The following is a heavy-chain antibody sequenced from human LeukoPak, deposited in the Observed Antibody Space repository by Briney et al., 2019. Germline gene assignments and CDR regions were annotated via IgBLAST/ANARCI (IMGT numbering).Heavy chain of an antibody. J-gene: IGHJ4*02. Sequence: SETLSLTCTVSGGSISTSYYWSWIRQPPGKGLEWIGYIYYSGSSNYNPSLKSRVTISVDTSKNQFSLKLSSVTAADKAVYYCARHKMGGTGSFDYWGQGTLVTVSS. CDR2: IYYSGSS. V-gene: IGHV4-59*08. CDR1: GGSISTSYY. CDR3: ARHKMGGTGSFDY. D-gene: IGHD3-16*01.